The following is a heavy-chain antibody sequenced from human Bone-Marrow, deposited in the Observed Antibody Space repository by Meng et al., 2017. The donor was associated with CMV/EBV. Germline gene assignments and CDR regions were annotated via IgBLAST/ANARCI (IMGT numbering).Heavy chain of an antibody. CDR1: GFTFSRHW. CDR3: ARVRDYGMDV. V-gene: IGHV3-74*01. CDR2: INSDVSST. J-gene: IGHJ6*02. D-gene: IGHD3-10*01. Sequence: GSLKISCAASGFTFSRHWMHWVRQAPGKGLVWVSRINSDVSSTSYADSVKGRFTISRDNAKNTLYLQMNSLRAEDTAVYYCARVRDYGMDVWGQGTTVTVSS.